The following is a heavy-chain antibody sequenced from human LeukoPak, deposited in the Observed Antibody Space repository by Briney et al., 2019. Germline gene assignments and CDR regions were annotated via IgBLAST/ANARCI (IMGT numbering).Heavy chain of an antibody. D-gene: IGHD4/OR15-4a*01. CDR1: GFTFSRYG. CDR2: INSGNTYI. CDR3: ARRAGAYSHPYDY. Sequence: GGSLRLSCAASGFTFSRYGMHWVRQAPGKGLEWVSLINSGNTYIHYADSVKGRFTISRDNAKNSLYLQMNSLRAEDTAVYYCARRAGAYSHPYDYWGQGTLVTVSS. J-gene: IGHJ4*02. V-gene: IGHV3-21*01.